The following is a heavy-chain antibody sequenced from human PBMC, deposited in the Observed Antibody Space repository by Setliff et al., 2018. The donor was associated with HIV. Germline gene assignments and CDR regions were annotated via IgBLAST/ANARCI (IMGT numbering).Heavy chain of an antibody. CDR3: ARGYYNFWSGYYDSRFPNPIDAFDI. D-gene: IGHD3-3*01. Sequence: ASVKVSCKASGYTFSSYGISWVRQAPGQGVEWMGWISAYNGNTNYAQKLQGRVTMTTDTSTSTAYMELRSQRSDDTAVYYCARGYYNFWSGYYDSRFPNPIDAFDIWGQGTMVTVSS. J-gene: IGHJ3*02. CDR1: GYTFSSYG. CDR2: ISAYNGNT. V-gene: IGHV1-18*01.